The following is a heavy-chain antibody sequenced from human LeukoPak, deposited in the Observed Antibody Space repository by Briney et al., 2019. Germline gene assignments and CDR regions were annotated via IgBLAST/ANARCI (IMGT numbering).Heavy chain of an antibody. CDR1: GFTFSGYW. CDR2: INEDGSEK. J-gene: IGHJ4*02. V-gene: IGHV3-7*05. CDR3: AKHTSGQPFDY. Sequence: GGSLRLSCAASGFTFSGYWMSWVRQAPGRGLEWVANINEDGSEKYYVDSVKGRFTISRDNAKNSLYLQMNSLRAEDTSVYYCAKHTSGQPFDYWGQGTLVTVSS. D-gene: IGHD6-19*01.